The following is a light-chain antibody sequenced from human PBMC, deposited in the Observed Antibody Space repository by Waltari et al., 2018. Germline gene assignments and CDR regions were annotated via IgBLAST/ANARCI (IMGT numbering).Light chain of an antibody. CDR2: GAS. Sequence: EIVMTQSPATLSVSPGERATLSCRASQSVSSNLAWYQQKPGQAPGLLIYGASTRATGIPARFSGSGSGTEFTLTISSLQSEDFVVYYCQQYNNWPKTLGQGTKVEIK. CDR1: QSVSSN. J-gene: IGKJ1*01. CDR3: QQYNNWPKT. V-gene: IGKV3-15*01.